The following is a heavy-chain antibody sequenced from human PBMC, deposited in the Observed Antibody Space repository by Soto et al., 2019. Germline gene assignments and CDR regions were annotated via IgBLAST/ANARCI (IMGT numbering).Heavy chain of an antibody. CDR3: ARGRIVVVPAATHYYYCGMDV. Sequence: QVQLVQSGAEVKKPGSSVKVSCKASGGTFSSYAISWVRQAPGQGLEWMGGIIPIFGTANYAQKFQGRVTITADESTSTAYMELSSLRSEDTAVYYCARGRIVVVPAATHYYYCGMDVWGQGTTVTVSS. CDR2: IIPIFGTA. CDR1: GGTFSSYA. V-gene: IGHV1-69*01. D-gene: IGHD2-2*01. J-gene: IGHJ6*02.